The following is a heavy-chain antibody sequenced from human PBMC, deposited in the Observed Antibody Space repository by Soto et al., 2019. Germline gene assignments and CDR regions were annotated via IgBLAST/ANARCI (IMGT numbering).Heavy chain of an antibody. CDR1: GCSVSCGSFY. Sequence: SETLSLTCTVSGCSVSCGSFYWSWIRQPPGKGLEWIGYISYSGSTNYTPSLKSRVTISSDTSNNQFSLKMSSVTAADTAIYYCARHTTVTNIDYWGRGTLVTVSS. CDR3: ARHTTVTNIDY. V-gene: IGHV4-61*01. D-gene: IGHD4-17*01. J-gene: IGHJ4*02. CDR2: ISYSGST.